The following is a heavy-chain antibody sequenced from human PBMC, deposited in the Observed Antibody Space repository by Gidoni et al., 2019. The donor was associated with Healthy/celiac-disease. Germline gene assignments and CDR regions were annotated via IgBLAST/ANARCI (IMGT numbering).Heavy chain of an antibody. J-gene: IGHJ6*02. Sequence: EVQLLESGGGLVQPGGSLRLSCAASGFTFISYAISWVRQAPGKGLEWGSAISGSGGSTYYADSVKGRFTISRDNSKNTLYLQMNSLRAEDTAVYYCASSIVVVVAAPYYYGMDVWGQGTTVTVSS. CDR1: GFTFISYA. CDR3: ASSIVVVVAAPYYYGMDV. CDR2: ISGSGGST. D-gene: IGHD2-15*01. V-gene: IGHV3-23*01.